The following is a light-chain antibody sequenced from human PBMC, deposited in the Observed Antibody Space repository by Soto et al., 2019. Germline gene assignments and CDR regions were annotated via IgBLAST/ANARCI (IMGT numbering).Light chain of an antibody. V-gene: IGKV3-15*01. CDR3: QQYNNWPPIT. CDR2: SAS. CDR1: QSVSFK. Sequence: EIVLTQSPGTLSFSPLERATLSCRSSQSVSFKLAWCQQKPGQAPRLLIHSASTRATGIPARFSGSGSGTESTLTISSLQSEDFAVYYCQQYNNWPPITFGQGTRLEIK. J-gene: IGKJ5*01.